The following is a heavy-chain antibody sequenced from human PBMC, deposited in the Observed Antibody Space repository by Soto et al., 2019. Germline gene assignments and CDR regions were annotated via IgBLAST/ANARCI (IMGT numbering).Heavy chain of an antibody. CDR1: GYRFTSFW. CDR2: IDPSDSYT. Sequence: PGESLKISCKGSGYRFTSFWTSWVRQMPGKGLEWMGRIDPSDSYTNYSPSFQGHVTISADKSISTAYLQWSSLKASDTAMYYCAIRAYDSSGYPTFDYWGQGTLVTVSS. D-gene: IGHD3-22*01. CDR3: AIRAYDSSGYPTFDY. V-gene: IGHV5-10-1*01. J-gene: IGHJ4*02.